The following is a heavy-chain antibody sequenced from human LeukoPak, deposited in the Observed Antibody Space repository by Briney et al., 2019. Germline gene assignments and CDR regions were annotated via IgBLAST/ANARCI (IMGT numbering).Heavy chain of an antibody. D-gene: IGHD5-12*01. V-gene: IGHV3-43*01. CDR2: ISWDGTSDI. J-gene: IGHJ4*02. Sequence: GGSLRLSCAATGFNFDQYMMHWVRQAPGKGLEWVSLISWDGTSDIHYADSVKGRFTISRDNSKNSLYLQMNSLRIEDTALYYCAKDRGGYSGFDYWGQGTLVTVSS. CDR3: AKDRGGYSGFDY. CDR1: GFNFDQYM.